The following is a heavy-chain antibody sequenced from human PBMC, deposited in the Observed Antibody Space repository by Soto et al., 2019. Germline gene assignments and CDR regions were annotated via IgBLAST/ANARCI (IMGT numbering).Heavy chain of an antibody. V-gene: IGHV4-61*01. CDR3: ARAAYDTSGYHESPFDY. CDR2: IYYSGST. D-gene: IGHD3-22*01. Sequence: PSETLSLTCTVSGGSVSSGSYYWSWIRQPPGKGLEWIGYIYYSGSTNYNPSLKSRVTISVDTSKNQFSLKLSSVTAADTAVYYCARAAYDTSGYHESPFDYWGQGTLVTVSS. J-gene: IGHJ4*02. CDR1: GGSVSSGSYY.